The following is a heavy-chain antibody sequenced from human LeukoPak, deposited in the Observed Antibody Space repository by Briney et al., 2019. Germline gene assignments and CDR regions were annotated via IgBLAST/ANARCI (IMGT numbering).Heavy chain of an antibody. J-gene: IGHJ4*02. CDR1: GFTFSSYE. Sequence: GGSLRLSCVASGFTFSSYEMTWVRQAPGKGLEWVSYISSSGSTIYYADSVKGRFTISRDNAKNSLYLQMNSLRAEDTALYYCAKGHYDSSGYLGYWGQGTLVTVSS. V-gene: IGHV3-48*03. CDR3: AKGHYDSSGYLGY. CDR2: ISSSGSTI. D-gene: IGHD3-22*01.